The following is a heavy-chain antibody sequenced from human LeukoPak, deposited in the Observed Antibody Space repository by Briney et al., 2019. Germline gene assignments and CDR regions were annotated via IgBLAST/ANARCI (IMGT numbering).Heavy chain of an antibody. J-gene: IGHJ5*02. CDR3: ARCAAARTYNWFDP. V-gene: IGHV1-18*01. D-gene: IGHD6-13*01. CDR2: ISAYNGNT. CDR1: GYTFTSYG. Sequence: ASVKVSCKASGYTFTSYGISWVRQAPGQRLEWMGWISAYNGNTNYAQKLQGRVTMTTDTSTSTAYMELRSLRSDDTAVYYCARCAAARTYNWFDPWGQGTLVTVSS.